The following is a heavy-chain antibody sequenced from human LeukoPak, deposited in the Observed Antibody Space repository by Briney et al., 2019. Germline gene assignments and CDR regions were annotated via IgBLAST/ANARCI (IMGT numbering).Heavy chain of an antibody. Sequence: ASVKLSCEASGHTFSNYYVHWVRQAPGQGLEWMGTINFSGGNTNYVQKFQGRVTMTGDTSTNTVYMELSSLTSEDTAMYFCARERAGGYFDFWGQGTLVAVSS. D-gene: IGHD3-16*01. CDR2: INFSGGNT. J-gene: IGHJ4*02. V-gene: IGHV1-46*01. CDR3: ARERAGGYFDF. CDR1: GHTFSNYY.